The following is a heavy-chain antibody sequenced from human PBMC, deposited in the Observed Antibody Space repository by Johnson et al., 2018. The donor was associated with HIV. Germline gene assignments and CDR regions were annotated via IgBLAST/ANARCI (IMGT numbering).Heavy chain of an antibody. V-gene: IGHV3-30-3*02. CDR2: ISYDGSNK. CDR1: GFTFSSYA. D-gene: IGHD4-23*01. Sequence: QVQLVEYGGGVVQPGRSLRLSCAASGFTFSSYAMHWVRQAPGKGLEWVAVISYDGSNKYYADSVKGRFTISRDNSKNTLYLQMNSLRAEDTDVYYCAKLPGGNSGFVDAFDIWGQGTMVTVSS. J-gene: IGHJ3*02. CDR3: AKLPGGNSGFVDAFDI.